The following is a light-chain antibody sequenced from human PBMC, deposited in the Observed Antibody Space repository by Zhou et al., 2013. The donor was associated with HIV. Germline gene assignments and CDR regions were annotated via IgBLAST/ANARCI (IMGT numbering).Light chain of an antibody. V-gene: IGKV3-15*01. CDR2: GAS. CDR3: QQLYDFPGT. CDR1: QSVSSN. Sequence: EIVMTQSPATLSVSPGERATLSCRASQSVSSNLAWYQQKPGQAPRLLIYGASTRATGIPARFSGSGSGTEFTLTISSLQSEDFAAYYCQQLYDFPGTFDP. J-gene: IGKJ3*01.